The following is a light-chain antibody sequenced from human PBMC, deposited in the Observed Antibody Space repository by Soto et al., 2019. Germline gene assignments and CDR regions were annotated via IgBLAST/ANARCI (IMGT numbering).Light chain of an antibody. J-gene: IGKJ1*01. CDR1: QSVSSNY. CDR2: AAS. Sequence: EVVLTQSPGTLSLSPGGRATLSCRASQSVSSNYLAWYQQKLGQAPRLLIFAASSRATGIPDRFSGSGSGTDFTLTISRLEPEDFAVYYCQQYGGPPRTFGQGTKVEI. V-gene: IGKV3-20*01. CDR3: QQYGGPPRT.